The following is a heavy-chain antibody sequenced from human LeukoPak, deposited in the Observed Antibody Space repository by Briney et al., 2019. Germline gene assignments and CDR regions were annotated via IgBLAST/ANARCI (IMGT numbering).Heavy chain of an antibody. CDR2: INHSGST. Sequence: SETLSLTCAVYVGSFSGYYWSWIRQPPGKGLEWIGEINHSGSTNYNPSLKSRVTISVDTSKNQFSLKLSSVTAADTAVYYCARDGYSGNDGIWGQGTLVTVSS. V-gene: IGHV4-34*01. CDR3: ARDGYSGNDGI. CDR1: VGSFSGYY. D-gene: IGHD5-12*01. J-gene: IGHJ4*02.